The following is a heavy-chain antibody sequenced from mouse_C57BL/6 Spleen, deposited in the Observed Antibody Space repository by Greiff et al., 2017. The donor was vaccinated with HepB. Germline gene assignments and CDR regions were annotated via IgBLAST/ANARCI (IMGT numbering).Heavy chain of an antibody. J-gene: IGHJ4*01. D-gene: IGHD3-2*02. V-gene: IGHV1-69*01. CDR1: GYTFTSYW. CDR2: IDPSDSYT. Sequence: QVQLQQPGAELVMPGASVKLSCKASGYTFTSYWMHWVKQRPGQGLEWIGEIDPSDSYTNYNQKFKGKSTLTVDKSSSTAYMQLSSLTSEDSAVYYCARGEGSGYDDMDYWGQGTSVTVSS. CDR3: ARGEGSGYDDMDY.